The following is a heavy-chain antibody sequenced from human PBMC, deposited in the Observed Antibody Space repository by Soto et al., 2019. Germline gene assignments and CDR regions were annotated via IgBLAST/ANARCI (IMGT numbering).Heavy chain of an antibody. V-gene: IGHV1-18*04. CDR3: ATNSGSYRMGKNAFDI. CDR2: ISAYNGNT. CDR1: GYTFTSYG. D-gene: IGHD1-26*01. J-gene: IGHJ3*02. Sequence: QVQLVQSGAAVKKPGASVKVSCKASGYTFTSYGISWVRQAPGQGLECMGWISAYNGNTNYAQKPQGKGTMTTDTSTSTAYMERRSLSSDGTAVYYCATNSGSYRMGKNAFDIWGQGTMVTVSS.